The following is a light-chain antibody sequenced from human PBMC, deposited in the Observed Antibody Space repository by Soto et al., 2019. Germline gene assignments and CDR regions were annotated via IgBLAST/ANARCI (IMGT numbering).Light chain of an antibody. CDR1: QSVSSY. J-gene: IGKJ4*01. V-gene: IGKV3-11*01. CDR3: QQRSSWPLLT. CDR2: DAS. Sequence: ESVLTPAPATPFLYPGERATLFCRASQSVSSYLAWYQQKPGQAPRLLIYDASNRATGIPARSSGSGSGTDFTLTISSLEPEDFAVYYCQQRSSWPLLTFGGGTKVDIK.